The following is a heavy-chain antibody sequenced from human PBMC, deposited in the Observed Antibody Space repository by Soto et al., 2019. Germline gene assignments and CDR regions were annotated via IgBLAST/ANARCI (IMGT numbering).Heavy chain of an antibody. V-gene: IGHV3-30-3*01. J-gene: IGHJ6*02. D-gene: IGHD2-2*01. CDR3: ARDENIVVVPAAPAWYYYGMDV. CDR2: ISYDGSNK. CDR1: GFTFSSYA. Sequence: HPGGSLRLSCAASGFTFSSYAMHWVRQAPGKGLEWVAVISYDGSNKYYADSVKGRFTISRDNSKNTLYLQMNSLRAEDTAVYYCARDENIVVVPAAPAWYYYGMDVWGQGTTVTVSS.